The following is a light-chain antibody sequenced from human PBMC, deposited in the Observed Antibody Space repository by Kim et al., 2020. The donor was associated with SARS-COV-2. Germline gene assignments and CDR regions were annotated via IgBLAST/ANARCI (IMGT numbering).Light chain of an antibody. CDR1: DSNIASNT. Sequence: GQRVTISCSGSDSNIASNTVNWYQQLPGTAPKLLIYKNRLRPSGVPDRFSGSSAGTSASLAISGLQSADEAHYYCASWDDRLKGVVFGGGTQLTVL. V-gene: IGLV1-44*01. CDR3: ASWDDRLKGVV. CDR2: KNR. J-gene: IGLJ3*02.